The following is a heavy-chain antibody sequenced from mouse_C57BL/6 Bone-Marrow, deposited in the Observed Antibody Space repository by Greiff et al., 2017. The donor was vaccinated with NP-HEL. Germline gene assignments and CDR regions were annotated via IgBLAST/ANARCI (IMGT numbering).Heavy chain of an antibody. J-gene: IGHJ3*01. V-gene: IGHV1-78*01. Sequence: VQLQQSDAELVKPGASVKISCKVSGYTFTDHTIHWMRQRPEQGLEWIGYIYPRDGSPKYNEKFKGKGTLTADKSSSTSYMQLNSLTSEDSAVYFCARRGDDGGFAYWGQGTLVTVSA. CDR1: GYTFTDHT. CDR3: ARRGDDGGFAY. CDR2: IYPRDGSP. D-gene: IGHD2-3*01.